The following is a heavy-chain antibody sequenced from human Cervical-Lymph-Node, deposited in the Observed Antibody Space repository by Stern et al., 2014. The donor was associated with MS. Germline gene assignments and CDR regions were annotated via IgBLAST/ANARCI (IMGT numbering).Heavy chain of an antibody. CDR3: ATDSGNDFDN. D-gene: IGHD5-12*01. CDR1: GDTLSESS. J-gene: IGHJ4*02. V-gene: IGHV1-24*01. Sequence: VQLVESGADVKKPGASVKVSCKVSGDTLSESSIHWVRQAPGQGLELLGGFDPEDGETIYAEKFQGRVTVTEDTSADTAYMELSSLRSEDTAVYYCATDSGNDFDNWGQGTLVTVSS. CDR2: FDPEDGET.